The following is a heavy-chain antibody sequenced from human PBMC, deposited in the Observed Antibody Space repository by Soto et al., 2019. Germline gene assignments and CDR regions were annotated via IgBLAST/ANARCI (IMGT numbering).Heavy chain of an antibody. CDR3: TSDGRYSGYPPPAF. CDR2: IRNKAYGGTT. V-gene: IGHV3-49*03. D-gene: IGHD5-12*01. CDR1: GFTFADYT. Sequence: EVQLVESGGGLVQPGRSLRLSCTTSGFTFADYTLSWFRQAPGKGLERLGFIRNKAYGGTTEYAASVKGRFSISRDDSKSIAYLQMNSLKTEDTAVYYCTSDGRYSGYPPPAFWSQGTLVIVSS. J-gene: IGHJ4*02.